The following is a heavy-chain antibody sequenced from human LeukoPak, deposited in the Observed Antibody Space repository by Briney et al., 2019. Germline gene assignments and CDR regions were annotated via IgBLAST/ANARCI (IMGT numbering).Heavy chain of an antibody. CDR3: ARRIIAARRGSYFDS. J-gene: IGHJ4*02. Sequence: SETLPLTCAVSGGSINSGSHDWGWIRQPPGKGLEWIGSINDNGSPYYNPSLKSRVTISVDTSKNQFSLKLSSVTAADTAVYYCARRIIAARRGSYFDSWGQGTLVTVSS. CDR2: INDNGSP. CDR1: GGSINSGSHD. D-gene: IGHD6-6*01. V-gene: IGHV4-39*01.